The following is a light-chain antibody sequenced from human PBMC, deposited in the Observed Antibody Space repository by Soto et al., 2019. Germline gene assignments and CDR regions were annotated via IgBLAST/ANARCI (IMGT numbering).Light chain of an antibody. CDR2: DVS. CDR3: SSYTTSSSYV. CDR1: SSDVGGYNY. Sequence: QSVLTQPASVSGSPGQSITISCTGTSSDVGGYNYVSWYQQHPGKAPKVMIYDVSNRPSGVTNRFSGSKSGNTASLTISGLRGEDEAGYYCSSYTTSSSYVFGTGTKVTVL. J-gene: IGLJ1*01. V-gene: IGLV2-14*03.